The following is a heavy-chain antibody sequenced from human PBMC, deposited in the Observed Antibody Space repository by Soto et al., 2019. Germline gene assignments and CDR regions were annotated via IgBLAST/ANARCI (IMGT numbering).Heavy chain of an antibody. D-gene: IGHD5-18*01. CDR1: GGTFSSYA. J-gene: IGHJ5*02. V-gene: IGHV1-69*06. CDR2: IIPIFGTA. CDR3: ASSGIQLWYGRFDP. Sequence: SVKVSCKXSGGTFSSYAISWVRQAPGQGLEWMGGIIPIFGTANYAQKFQGRVTITADKSTSTAYMELSSLRSEDTAVYYCASSGIQLWYGRFDPWGQGTLVTVSS.